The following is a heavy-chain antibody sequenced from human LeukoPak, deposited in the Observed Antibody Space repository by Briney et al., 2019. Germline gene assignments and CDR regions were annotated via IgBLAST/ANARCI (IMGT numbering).Heavy chain of an antibody. Sequence: GGSLRLSCAASGFTFSSYAMHWVRQAPGKGLEWVAVISYDGSNKYYADSVKGRFTISRDNSKNTLYLQMNSLRAEDTAVYYCARADLIAAAGLDYWGQGTLVTVSP. CDR2: ISYDGSNK. J-gene: IGHJ4*02. V-gene: IGHV3-30*04. CDR3: ARADLIAAAGLDY. D-gene: IGHD6-13*01. CDR1: GFTFSSYA.